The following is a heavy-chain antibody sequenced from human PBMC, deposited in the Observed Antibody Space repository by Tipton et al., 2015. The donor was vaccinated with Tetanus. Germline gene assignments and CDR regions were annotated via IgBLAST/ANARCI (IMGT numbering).Heavy chain of an antibody. Sequence: TLSLTCTVSGGSISSTSYYWAWIRQPPGKGLEWIGTMYNSGATYYNPSLKGRVTISGDTSKNQFSLRLTSVTAADTAVYYCARANNEFPKKGPSDSWGQGSLVIVSS. CDR1: GGSISSTSYY. V-gene: IGHV4-39*07. CDR2: MYNSGAT. J-gene: IGHJ4*02. CDR3: ARANNEFPKKGPSDS. D-gene: IGHD1-1*01.